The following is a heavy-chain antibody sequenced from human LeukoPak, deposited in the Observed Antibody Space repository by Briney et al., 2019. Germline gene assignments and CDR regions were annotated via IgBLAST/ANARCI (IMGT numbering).Heavy chain of an antibody. V-gene: IGHV3-48*03. Sequence: GGSLRLSCAASGFIFSSYEMHWVRQAPGKGLEWVSHITSSGTTIYYADSVKGRFTISRDNAKNSLYLQMNSLRAEDTAVYYCARDMGVILSDFDYWGQGTLVTVSS. CDR1: GFIFSSYE. D-gene: IGHD3-10*01. CDR3: ARDMGVILSDFDY. J-gene: IGHJ4*02. CDR2: ITSSGTTI.